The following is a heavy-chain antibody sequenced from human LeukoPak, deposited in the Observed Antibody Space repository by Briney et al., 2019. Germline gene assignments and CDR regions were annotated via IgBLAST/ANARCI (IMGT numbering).Heavy chain of an antibody. CDR2: IKSKTDGGTT. V-gene: IGHV3-15*01. CDR3: TSGAADSGSPFDY. D-gene: IGHD6-13*01. Sequence: GGSLRLSCAASGFTFSNAWMSWVRQAPGKGLEWVGRIKSKTDGGTTDYAAPVKGRFTISRDDSKNTLYLQMNSLKTEDTAVYYWTSGAADSGSPFDYWGQGTLVTVSS. CDR1: GFTFSNAW. J-gene: IGHJ4*02.